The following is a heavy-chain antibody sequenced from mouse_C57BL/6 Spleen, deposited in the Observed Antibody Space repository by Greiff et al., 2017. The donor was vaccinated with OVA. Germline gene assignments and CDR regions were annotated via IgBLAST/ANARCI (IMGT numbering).Heavy chain of an antibody. J-gene: IGHJ2*01. CDR3: AAMTAVGVCDY. CDR1: GYTFTSYW. D-gene: IGHD1-1*01. Sequence: QVQLQQPGAELVRPGSSVKLSCKASGYTFTSYWMHWVKQRPIQGLEWIGNIDPSDSETNSTQKFKDKATLTVDKSSSTAYMQLSSLTSEDSAVYCCAAMTAVGVCDYWGQGTTLTVSS. V-gene: IGHV1-52*01. CDR2: IDPSDSET.